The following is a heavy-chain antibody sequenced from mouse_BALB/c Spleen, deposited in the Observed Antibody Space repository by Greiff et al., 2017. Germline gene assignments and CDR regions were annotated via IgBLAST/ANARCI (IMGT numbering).Heavy chain of an antibody. CDR2: IDPANGNT. CDR3: ARWGYYGAGGDY. D-gene: IGHD1-2*01. Sequence: VQLQQSGAELVKPGASVKLSCTASGFNIKDTYMHWVKQRPEQGLEWIGRIDPANGNTKYDPKFQGKATITADTSSNTAYLQLSSLTSEDTAVYYCARWGYYGAGGDYWGQGTSVTVSS. V-gene: IGHV14-3*02. J-gene: IGHJ4*01. CDR1: GFNIKDTY.